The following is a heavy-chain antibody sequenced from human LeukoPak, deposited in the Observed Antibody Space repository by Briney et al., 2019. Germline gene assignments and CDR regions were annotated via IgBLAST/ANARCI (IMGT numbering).Heavy chain of an antibody. CDR3: ARDIAAAGTHWFDP. CDR1: GGSISGGDFY. Sequence: SQTLSLTCTVSGGSISGGDFYWSWIRQSPGRGLEWIGYIYYSGSTYYNPSLKSRVTISVDTSKNQFSLNLSSVTAADTAMYYCARDIAAAGTHWFDPWGQGTLVTVSS. D-gene: IGHD6-13*01. J-gene: IGHJ5*02. V-gene: IGHV4-30-4*01. CDR2: IYYSGST.